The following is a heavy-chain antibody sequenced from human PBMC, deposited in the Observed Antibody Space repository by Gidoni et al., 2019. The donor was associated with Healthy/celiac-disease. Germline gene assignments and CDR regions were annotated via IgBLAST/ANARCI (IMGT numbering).Heavy chain of an antibody. Sequence: QLQLQESGPGLVKPSETLSLTCTVSGDSISSSSYYWGWIRQPPGKGLEWIGSIYYSGSTYYNPSLKSRVTISVDTSKNQFSLKLSSVTAADTAVYYCARDKESGTTDYFDYWGQGTLVTVSS. D-gene: IGHD1-1*01. CDR1: GDSISSSSYY. CDR3: ARDKESGTTDYFDY. J-gene: IGHJ4*02. V-gene: IGHV4-39*07. CDR2: IYYSGST.